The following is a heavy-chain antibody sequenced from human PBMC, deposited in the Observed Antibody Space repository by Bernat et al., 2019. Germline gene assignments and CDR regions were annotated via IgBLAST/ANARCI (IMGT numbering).Heavy chain of an antibody. CDR2: ISSGGTT. CDR1: GFNFKNFG. D-gene: IGHD6-6*01. J-gene: IGHJ2*01. Sequence: EMQLLESGGGLVQPGGSLRLSCAASGFNFKNFGMSWVRQAPGKGLEWVLPISSGGTTYYADSVKGRFTISRDNNNNTLYLQLNSLRVEDTAVYYCAKSSAWSHWYFDLWGRGTLVTVSS. V-gene: IGHV3-23*01. CDR3: AKSSAWSHWYFDL.